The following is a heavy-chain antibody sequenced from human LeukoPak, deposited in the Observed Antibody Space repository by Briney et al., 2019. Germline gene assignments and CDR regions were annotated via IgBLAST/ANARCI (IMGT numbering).Heavy chain of an antibody. D-gene: IGHD1-26*01. V-gene: IGHV1-69*04. CDR1: GGTFSSYA. CDR2: IIPILGIA. Sequence: ASVKVSCKASGGTFSSYAISWVRQAPGQGLEWMGRIIPILGIANYAQKFQGRVTITADKSTSTAYMELSSLRSEDTAVYYCARVAPVGAAPFHYWGQGTLVTVSS. J-gene: IGHJ4*02. CDR3: ARVAPVGAAPFHY.